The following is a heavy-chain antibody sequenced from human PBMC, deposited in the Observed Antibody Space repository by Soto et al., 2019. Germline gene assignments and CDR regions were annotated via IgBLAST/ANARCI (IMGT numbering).Heavy chain of an antibody. CDR3: ALLGTGNWFDP. V-gene: IGHV3-15*01. Sequence: GGSLRLSCAASGFTFSNAWMSWVRQAPGKGLEWVGRIKSKTDGGTTDYAAPVKGRFTISRDDSKNTLYLQMNSLKTEDTAVYYCALLGTGNWFDPWGQGTLVTVSS. CDR1: GFTFSNAW. J-gene: IGHJ5*02. CDR2: IKSKTDGGTT. D-gene: IGHD1-1*01.